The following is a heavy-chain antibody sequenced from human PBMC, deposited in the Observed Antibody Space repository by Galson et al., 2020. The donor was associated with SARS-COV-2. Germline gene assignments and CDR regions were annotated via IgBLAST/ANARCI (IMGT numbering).Heavy chain of an antibody. Sequence: SETLSLTCAVYGEPLSGYFWSWTRQPPGKGLEYIGEINHSGSTSYNPSLKNRVTISIDTSEKQFSLKLNSMTAADTAVYYCARHEEGVDWACFDCWGQGTLVTVSS. V-gene: IGHV4-34*01. J-gene: IGHJ4*02. CDR1: GEPLSGYF. CDR3: ARHEEGVDWACFDC. CDR2: INHSGST. D-gene: IGHD3-9*01.